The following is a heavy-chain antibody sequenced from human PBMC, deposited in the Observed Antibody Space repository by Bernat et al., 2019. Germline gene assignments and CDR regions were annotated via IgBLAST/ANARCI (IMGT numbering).Heavy chain of an antibody. J-gene: IGHJ4*02. D-gene: IGHD6-13*01. Sequence: EVQLVEFGGGLVQPGGSLRLSCAGSGFTFSDHYMDWVRQAPGKGLEWVGRIRNKANSYTTEYDASVKGRFTISRDASKSSLSLQMNSLKTEDTAVYYCARVHSSTYSRDYLDYWGQGTLVTVSS. V-gene: IGHV3-72*01. CDR2: IRNKANSYTT. CDR1: GFTFSDHY. CDR3: ARVHSSTYSRDYLDY.